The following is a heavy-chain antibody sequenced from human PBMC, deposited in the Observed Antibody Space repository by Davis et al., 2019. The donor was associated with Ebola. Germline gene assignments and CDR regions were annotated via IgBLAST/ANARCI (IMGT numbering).Heavy chain of an antibody. CDR1: GFTFSSYS. CDR2: ISSSSSTI. V-gene: IGHV3-48*02. J-gene: IGHJ4*02. CDR3: ARDLQGYYDSSGGGY. D-gene: IGHD3-22*01. Sequence: PGGSLRLSCAASGFTFSSYSMNWVRQAPGKGLEWVSYISSSSSTIYYADSVKGRFTISRDNAKNSLYLQMNSLRDEDTAVYYCARDLQGYYDSSGGGYWGQGTLVTVSS.